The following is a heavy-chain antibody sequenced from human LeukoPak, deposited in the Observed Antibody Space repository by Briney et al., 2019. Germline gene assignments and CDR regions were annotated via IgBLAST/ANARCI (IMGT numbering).Heavy chain of an antibody. D-gene: IGHD2-2*01. CDR2: INHSGST. Sequence: PSETLSLTCAVYGGSFSGYYWSWIRQPPGKGLEWIGEINHSGSTNYNPSLKSLVTISVDTSKNQFSLKLSSVTAADTAVYYCARGDSYCSSTSCRGRNYYYYYYMDVWGKGTTVTVSS. V-gene: IGHV4-34*01. CDR3: ARGDSYCSSTSCRGRNYYYYYYMDV. J-gene: IGHJ6*03. CDR1: GGSFSGYY.